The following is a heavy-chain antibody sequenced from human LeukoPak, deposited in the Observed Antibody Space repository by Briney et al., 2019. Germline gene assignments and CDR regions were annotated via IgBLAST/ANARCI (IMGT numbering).Heavy chain of an antibody. CDR3: ARGLGDYSNYYLGPNWFDP. CDR2: IYYSGST. CDR1: GGSISSSSYY. Sequence: SETLSLTCTVSGGSISSSSYYWGWIRQPPGKGLEWIGSIYYSGSTNYNPSLKSRVTMSVDTSKNQFSLKLSSVTAADTAVYYCARGLGDYSNYYLGPNWFDPWGQGTLVTVSS. V-gene: IGHV4-39*07. J-gene: IGHJ5*02. D-gene: IGHD4-11*01.